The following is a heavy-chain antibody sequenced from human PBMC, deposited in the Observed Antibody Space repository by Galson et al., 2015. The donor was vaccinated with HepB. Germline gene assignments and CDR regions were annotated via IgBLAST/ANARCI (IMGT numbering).Heavy chain of an antibody. Sequence: SLRLSCAASGFTFSSYGMHWVRQAPGEGLEWVAVIWYDGSNKYYADSVKGRFTISRDNSKNTLYLQMNSLGAEDTAVYYCARDNIVATMVDYWGQGTLVTVSS. D-gene: IGHD5-12*01. J-gene: IGHJ4*02. CDR2: IWYDGSNK. V-gene: IGHV3-33*01. CDR1: GFTFSSYG. CDR3: ARDNIVATMVDY.